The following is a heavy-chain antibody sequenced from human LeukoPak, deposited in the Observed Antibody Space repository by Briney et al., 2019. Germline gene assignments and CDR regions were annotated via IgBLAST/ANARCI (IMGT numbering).Heavy chain of an antibody. Sequence: GGSLRLSCGASGFTFSSYEMNWVRQAPGKGLEWVSYISSSGSPIYYADSVKGRFTISRDNAKNSLYLQMNSLRAEDTAIYYCVLRGAMAAADFWGQGTLVTVSS. D-gene: IGHD1-26*01. CDR1: GFTFSSYE. J-gene: IGHJ4*02. CDR3: VLRGAMAAADF. CDR2: ISSSGSPI. V-gene: IGHV3-48*03.